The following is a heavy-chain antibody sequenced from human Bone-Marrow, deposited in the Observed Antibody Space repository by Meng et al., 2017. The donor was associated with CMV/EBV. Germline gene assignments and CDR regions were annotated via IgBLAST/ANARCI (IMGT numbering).Heavy chain of an antibody. CDR3: AREQQLDKHWFDP. CDR1: GYTFTGYY. J-gene: IGHJ5*02. CDR2: INPNSGGT. Sequence: ASVKVSCKASGYTFTGYYMHWVRQAPGQGLEWMGWINPNSGGTNYAQKFQGRVTMTRDTSISTAYMELRSLRSDDTAVYYCAREQQLDKHWFDPWGQGTLVTVSS. D-gene: IGHD6-13*01. V-gene: IGHV1-2*02.